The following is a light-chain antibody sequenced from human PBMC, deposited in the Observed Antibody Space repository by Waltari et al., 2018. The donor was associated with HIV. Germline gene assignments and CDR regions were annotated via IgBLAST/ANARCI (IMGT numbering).Light chain of an antibody. CDR3: QVWDGNSDHQV. J-gene: IGLJ3*02. CDR2: DDA. Sequence: SYVLTQPPSVSVAPGQPAMITGGGTNIGSKTVQWYQQKPSQAPILVIYDDADRPSGIPERFSGSNSGNTATLTISRVEAGDEADYFCQVWDGNSDHQVFGGGTKLTVL. CDR1: NIGSKT. V-gene: IGLV3-21*02.